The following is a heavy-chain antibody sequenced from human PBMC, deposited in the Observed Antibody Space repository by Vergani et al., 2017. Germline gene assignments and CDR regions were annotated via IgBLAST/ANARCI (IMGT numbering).Heavy chain of an antibody. Sequence: EVQLLESGGGLVQPGGSLRLSCEGSGFSFSGYWMHWVRHSPEQGLVCVSRIKSDGSIKNYADSGKGRFTISRDNAKNTLYLEMNSLRGDDTAIYYCVRARCSGPCFMSNWFDSWGQGTLVTVSS. V-gene: IGHV3-74*02. CDR2: IKSDGSIK. CDR3: VRARCSGPCFMSNWFDS. CDR1: GFSFSGYW. D-gene: IGHD5-12*01. J-gene: IGHJ5*01.